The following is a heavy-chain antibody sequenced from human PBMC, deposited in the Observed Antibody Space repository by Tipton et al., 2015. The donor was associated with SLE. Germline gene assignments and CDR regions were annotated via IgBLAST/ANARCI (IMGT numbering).Heavy chain of an antibody. CDR3: ARGTNYDSSGYYSY. CDR2: IYYSGST. Sequence: TLSLTCSVSGVSIRTHYWSWIRQSPGKGLEWIGYIYYSGSTYYNPSLKSRVTISVDTSKNQFSLKLSSVAAADTALYYCARGTNYDSSGYYSYWGQGTLVTVSS. D-gene: IGHD3-22*01. J-gene: IGHJ4*02. CDR1: GVSIRTHY. V-gene: IGHV4-59*08.